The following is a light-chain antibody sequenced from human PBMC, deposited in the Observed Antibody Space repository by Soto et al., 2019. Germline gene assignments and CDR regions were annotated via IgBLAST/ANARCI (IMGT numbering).Light chain of an antibody. V-gene: IGKV3-20*01. CDR2: RAS. CDR3: QQYGSSPPIT. Sequence: EIVLTQSPGTLSLYPGESATLSCRASQSVTSSYIAWYQQKPGQAPRLLIYRASTRATGIPDRFGGSGSGTDFTLTISRLEPEDFAVYYCQQYGSSPPITFGQGTRLEI. J-gene: IGKJ5*01. CDR1: QSVTSSY.